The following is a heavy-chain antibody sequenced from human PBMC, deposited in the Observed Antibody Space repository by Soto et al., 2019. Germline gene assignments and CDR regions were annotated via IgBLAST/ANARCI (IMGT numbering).Heavy chain of an antibody. CDR3: AREDADRGSFDF. CDR1: GHTFTDSF. CDR2: INPNNGRT. J-gene: IGHJ4*02. V-gene: IGHV1-2*02. Sequence: GASVTVSCKASGHTFTDSFIYWVRQAPGQGLEWMGWINPNNGRTTLAPKFQGRVTLIRDTSINTAYMDLSRLRSDDTAVYYCAREDADRGSFDFWGQGTLVTVSS.